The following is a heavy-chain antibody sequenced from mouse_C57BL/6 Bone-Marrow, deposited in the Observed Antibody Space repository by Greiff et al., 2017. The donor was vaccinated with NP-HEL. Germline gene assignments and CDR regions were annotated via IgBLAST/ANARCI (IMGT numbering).Heavy chain of an antibody. V-gene: IGHV1-82*01. Sequence: VQGVESGPELVKPGASVKISCKASGYAFSSSWMNWVKQRPGKGLEWIGRIYPGDGDTNYNGKFKGKATLTADKSSSTAYMQLSSLTSEDSAVYFCARIDGYYLAWFAYWGQGTLVTVSA. D-gene: IGHD2-3*01. CDR3: ARIDGYYLAWFAY. CDR1: GYAFSSSW. J-gene: IGHJ3*01. CDR2: IYPGDGDT.